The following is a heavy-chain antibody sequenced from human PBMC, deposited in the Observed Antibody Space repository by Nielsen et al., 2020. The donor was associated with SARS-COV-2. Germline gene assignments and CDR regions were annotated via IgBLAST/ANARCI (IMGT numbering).Heavy chain of an antibody. D-gene: IGHD6-13*01. CDR2: IYYSRST. Sequence: WIRQPPGKGLEWIGSIYYSRSTNYNPSLKSRVTISVDTSKNQFSLKLSSVTAADTAVYYCAKEVRWQQQLVHGVRHYYYYMDVWGKGTTVTSP. V-gene: IGHV4-59*01. J-gene: IGHJ6*03. CDR3: AKEVRWQQQLVHGVRHYYYYMDV.